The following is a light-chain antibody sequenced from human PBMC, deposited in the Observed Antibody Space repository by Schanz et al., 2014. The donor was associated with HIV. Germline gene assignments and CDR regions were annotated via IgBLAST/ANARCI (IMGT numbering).Light chain of an antibody. CDR3: CSYTSSSTYV. J-gene: IGLJ1*01. CDR2: EGS. CDR1: SSNVGSYNL. Sequence: QSALTQPASVSGSPGQSITISCTATSSNVGSYNLVSWYQQHPGKAPKLMIYEGSKRPSGVSNRFSGSKSGNTASLTISGLQAEDEADYYCCSYTSSSTYVFGTGTKLTVL. V-gene: IGLV2-14*02.